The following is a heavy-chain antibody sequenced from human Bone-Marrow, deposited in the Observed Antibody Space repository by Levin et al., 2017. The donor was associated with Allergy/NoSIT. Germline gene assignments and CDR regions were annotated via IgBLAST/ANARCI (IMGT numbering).Heavy chain of an antibody. V-gene: IGHV4-4*07. CDR1: GGSISGYY. Sequence: SETLSLTCSFSGGSISGYYCHWIRQPAGKGLEWIGRMFTTGSANYGPTLESRVTMSVDTSKNQFSLRLKSVTAADPGVYFCARFPEVGYFDPQFHDGLDVWGQGITVTVSS. D-gene: IGHD3-9*01. CDR3: ARFPEVGYFDPQFHDGLDV. J-gene: IGHJ6*02. CDR2: MFTTGSA.